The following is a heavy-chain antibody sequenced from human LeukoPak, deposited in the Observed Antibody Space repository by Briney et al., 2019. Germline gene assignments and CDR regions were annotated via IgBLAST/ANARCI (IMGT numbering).Heavy chain of an antibody. J-gene: IGHJ4*02. CDR1: GFTFSSYA. V-gene: IGHV3-30-3*01. CDR2: ISYDGSNK. Sequence: PGGSLRLSCAASGFTFSSYAMHWVRQAPCKGLEWVAVISYDGSNKYYADSVKGRFTISRDNSKNTLYLQMNSLRAEDTAVYYCARDPYRTLRITGTPLPRFDYWGQGTLVTVSS. CDR3: ARDPYRTLRITGTPLPRFDY. D-gene: IGHD1-7*01.